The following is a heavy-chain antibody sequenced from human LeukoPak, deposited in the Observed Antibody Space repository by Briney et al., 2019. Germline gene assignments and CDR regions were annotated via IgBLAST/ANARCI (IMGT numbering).Heavy chain of an antibody. Sequence: SETLSLTCTVSGGSISSYYWSWIRQPPGKGLEWIGYIYYSGSTNYNPSLKSRVTISVDTSKNQFSLKLSSVTAADTAVYYCARASGPYGPELRYFDPVFDYWGQGTLVTVSS. CDR1: GGSISSYY. D-gene: IGHD3-9*01. CDR2: IYYSGST. V-gene: IGHV4-59*12. CDR3: ARASGPYGPELRYFDPVFDY. J-gene: IGHJ4*02.